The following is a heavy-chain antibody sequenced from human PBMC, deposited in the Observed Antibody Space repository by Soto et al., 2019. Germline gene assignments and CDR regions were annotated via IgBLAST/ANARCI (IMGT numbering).Heavy chain of an antibody. D-gene: IGHD4-17*01. Sequence: QVQLQESGPGLVKPSETLSLTCTVSGGSVSSGSYYWSWIRQPPGKGLEWIGYIYYSGSTNYNPSLKSRVTISVDTSKNQFSLKLSSVTAADTAVYYGAGGMTTVTTVDYWGQGTLVTVSS. V-gene: IGHV4-61*01. CDR2: IYYSGST. CDR3: AGGMTTVTTVDY. J-gene: IGHJ4*02. CDR1: GGSVSSGSYY.